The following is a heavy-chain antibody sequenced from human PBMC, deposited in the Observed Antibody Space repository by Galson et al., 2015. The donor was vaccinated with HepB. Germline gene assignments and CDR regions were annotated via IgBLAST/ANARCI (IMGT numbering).Heavy chain of an antibody. CDR2: ISGSGGST. V-gene: IGHV3-23*01. CDR3: AKTPRLTMVRGVIMPTCFDY. Sequence: SLRLSCAASGFTFSSYAMSWVRQAPGKGLEWVSAISGSGGSTYYADSVKGRFTISRDNSKNTLYLQMNSLRAEDTAVYYCAKTPRLTMVRGVIMPTCFDYWGQGTLVTVSS. D-gene: IGHD3-10*01. CDR1: GFTFSSYA. J-gene: IGHJ4*02.